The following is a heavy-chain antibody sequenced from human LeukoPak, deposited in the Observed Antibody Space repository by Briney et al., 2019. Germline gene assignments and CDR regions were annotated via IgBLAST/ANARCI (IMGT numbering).Heavy chain of an antibody. J-gene: IGHJ2*01. D-gene: IGHD2-21*02. CDR3: ARHYCGGDCYSRWYFDL. CDR2: VSYSGST. Sequence: SETLSLTCPVSGGSISSSSYYWGWIRQPPGKGLEWIGSVSYSGSTYYNPSLKSRVTISVDTSKNQFSLKLSSVTAADTAVYYCARHYCGGDCYSRWYFDLWGRGTLVTVSS. V-gene: IGHV4-39*07. CDR1: GGSISSSSYY.